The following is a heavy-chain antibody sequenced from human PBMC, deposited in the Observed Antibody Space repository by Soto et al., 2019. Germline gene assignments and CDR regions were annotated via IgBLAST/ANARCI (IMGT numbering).Heavy chain of an antibody. CDR1: GYTFTSYY. CDR2: INPSGGST. Sequence: ASVKVSCKASGYTFTSYYMHWVRQAPGQGLEWMGIINPSGGSTNYAQKFQGRVTMTRDTSTSTVYMELSSLSAEDTAVYYCAREVVHPPHQYYGMDVWGKGTTVTVSS. CDR3: AREVVHPPHQYYGMDV. J-gene: IGHJ6*04. V-gene: IGHV1-46*01.